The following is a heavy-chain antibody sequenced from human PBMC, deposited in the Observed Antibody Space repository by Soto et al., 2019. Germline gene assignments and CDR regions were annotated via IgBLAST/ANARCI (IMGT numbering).Heavy chain of an antibody. CDR3: ARGSKARFGTEIFDI. Sequence: PSETLSLTCTVSGGSISSYYWNWIRQPPGKGLEWIGYIYYSGISNYNPSLKSPVTMSVDTSKNQFSLKLTSVTAADTAVYYCARGSKARFGTEIFDIWGQGKMVTVSS. CDR2: IYYSGIS. D-gene: IGHD3-10*01. J-gene: IGHJ3*02. V-gene: IGHV4-59*01. CDR1: GGSISSYY.